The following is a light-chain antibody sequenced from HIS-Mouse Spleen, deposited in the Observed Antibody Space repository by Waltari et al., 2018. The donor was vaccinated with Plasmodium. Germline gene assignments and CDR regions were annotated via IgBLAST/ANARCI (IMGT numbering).Light chain of an antibody. CDR2: GAS. Sequence: EIVMTQSPATLSVSPGARATLSCRASQSFSSNLAWYQQKPGQAPRLLIYGASTRATGIPARFSGSGSGTEFTLTISSMQSEDFAVYYCQQYNNWPLFTFGPGTKVDIK. J-gene: IGKJ3*01. V-gene: IGKV3-15*01. CDR1: QSFSSN. CDR3: QQYNNWPLFT.